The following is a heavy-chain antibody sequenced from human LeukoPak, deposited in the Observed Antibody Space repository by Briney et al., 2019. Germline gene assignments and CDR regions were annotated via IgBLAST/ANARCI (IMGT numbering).Heavy chain of an antibody. CDR2: ISSSGDIE. J-gene: IGHJ4*02. CDR1: GFSFNEYY. D-gene: IGHD6-19*01. Sequence: EGSLRLSCAASGFSFNEYYMSWIRQAPGKGLEWVSDISSSGDIESYADSVKGRFSISRDNAEKSLFLQMNGLRAEDTAVYYCARERVAGTFDYWGPGIQVTVSS. CDR3: ARERVAGTFDY. V-gene: IGHV3-11*01.